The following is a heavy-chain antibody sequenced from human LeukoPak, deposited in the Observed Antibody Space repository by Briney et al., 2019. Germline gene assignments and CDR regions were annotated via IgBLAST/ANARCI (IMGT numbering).Heavy chain of an antibody. D-gene: IGHD1-26*01. V-gene: IGHV3-66*01. CDR1: GFTVSSND. Sequence: GGSLRLSCAASGFTVSSNDMSWVRQAPGKGLEWVSLIYSGRSTYYADSVKGRFIISRDNSKNTLYLQMNSLRAEDTAVHYCARYSGTFSNSYFDCWGQGTLVTVSS. J-gene: IGHJ4*02. CDR3: ARYSGTFSNSYFDC. CDR2: IYSGRST.